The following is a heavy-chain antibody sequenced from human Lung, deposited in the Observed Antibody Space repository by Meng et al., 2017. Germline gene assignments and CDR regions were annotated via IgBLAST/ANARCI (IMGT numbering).Heavy chain of an antibody. Sequence: VLLVESGVGLVKPGGSLTLSCAASGFTFSSYTMNWVRQAPGKGLEWVSSISSSSNYIYYADSVKGRFTISRDDAKNSLYLQMNSLRAEDTAVYYCARHGTFGAPGTANWFDPWGQGTLVTVSS. V-gene: IGHV3-21*01. D-gene: IGHD6-13*01. CDR1: GFTFSSYT. J-gene: IGHJ5*02. CDR3: ARHGTFGAPGTANWFDP. CDR2: ISSSSNYI.